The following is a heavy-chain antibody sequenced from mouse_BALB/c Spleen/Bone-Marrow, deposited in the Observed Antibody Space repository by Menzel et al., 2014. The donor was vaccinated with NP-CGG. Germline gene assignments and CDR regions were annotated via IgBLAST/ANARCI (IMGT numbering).Heavy chain of an antibody. CDR3: ARYGNYCYAMDY. J-gene: IGHJ4*01. CDR2: IDPANGNT. CDR1: GFNIKDTY. D-gene: IGHD2-1*01. V-gene: IGHV14-3*02. Sequence: EVQLQQSGAELVKPGASVKLSCTASGFNIKDTYMHWVKQRPEQGLEWIGRIDPANGNTKYDPKFQGKATITADTSSNTAYLQLSSLTSEDAAVYYCARYGNYCYAMDYWGQGTSVTVSS.